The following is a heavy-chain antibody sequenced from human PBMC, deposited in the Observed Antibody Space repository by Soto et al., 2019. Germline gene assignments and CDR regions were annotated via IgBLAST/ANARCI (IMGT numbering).Heavy chain of an antibody. D-gene: IGHD5-18*01. V-gene: IGHV3-9*01. CDR2: ISWNSASI. CDR3: AKDFTTMVRRCDY. Sequence: EVQLVESGGALVQPGRSLRLSCAASGFTFDDYAMHWVRQAPGKGPEWVSGISWNSASIGYADSVKGRFTISRDNAKKSLYLQMNSLKADDTAVYFCAKDFTTMVRRCDYWGQGTLVTVSS. CDR1: GFTFDDYA. J-gene: IGHJ4*02.